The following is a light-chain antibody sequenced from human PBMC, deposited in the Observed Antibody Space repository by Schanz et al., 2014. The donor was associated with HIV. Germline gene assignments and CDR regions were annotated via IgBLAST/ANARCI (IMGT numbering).Light chain of an antibody. J-gene: IGLJ1*01. Sequence: QSALTQPASVSGSPGQSITISCTGTSSDVGGYNYVSWYQQHPGKAPKLMIYDVSNRPSGVPDRFSGSKSGSSASLAISGLQAEDEADYYCASYTTSHTFVFGTGTKLTVL. CDR2: DVS. CDR3: ASYTTSHTFV. V-gene: IGLV2-14*01. CDR1: SSDVGGYNY.